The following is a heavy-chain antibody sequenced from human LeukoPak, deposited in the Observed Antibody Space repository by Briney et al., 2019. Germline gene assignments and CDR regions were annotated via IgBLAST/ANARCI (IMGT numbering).Heavy chain of an antibody. Sequence: ASVKVSCKASGGIFSSYAISWVRQAPGQGLEWMGGIIPIFGTANYAQKFQGRVTITADESTRTAYMELSSLRSDDTAVYYCARGPPNWGYDYWGPGTLVTVSS. V-gene: IGHV1-69*01. J-gene: IGHJ4*02. CDR1: GGIFSSYA. CDR2: IIPIFGTA. CDR3: ARGPPNWGYDY. D-gene: IGHD7-27*01.